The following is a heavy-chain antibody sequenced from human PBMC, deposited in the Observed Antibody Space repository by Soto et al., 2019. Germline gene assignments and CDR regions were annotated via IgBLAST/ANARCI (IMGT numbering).Heavy chain of an antibody. Sequence: KPGGSLRLSCAGSGFTFSRYNMNWVRQAPGKGLEWVASIGTRGDIYYAESVKGRLTISRDNAKNSLSLEMDSLRVEDTGVYYCAREETAWPLAYGLDVWGQGTTVTVSS. D-gene: IGHD2-21*02. CDR2: IGTRGDI. J-gene: IGHJ6*02. CDR1: GFTFSRYN. CDR3: AREETAWPLAYGLDV. V-gene: IGHV3-21*01.